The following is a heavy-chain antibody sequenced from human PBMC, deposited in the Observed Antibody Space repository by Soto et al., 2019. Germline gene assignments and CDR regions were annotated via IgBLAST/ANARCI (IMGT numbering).Heavy chain of an antibody. CDR3: AKDSVRGYYDSSGYLYYFDY. Sequence: GGSLRLSCAASGFTFSSYAMSWVRQAPGKGLEWVSAISGSGGSTYYADSVKGRFTISRDNSKNTLYLQMNSLRAEDTAVYYCAKDSVRGYYDSSGYLYYFDYWGQGTLVTVSS. CDR2: ISGSGGST. J-gene: IGHJ4*02. V-gene: IGHV3-23*01. D-gene: IGHD3-22*01. CDR1: GFTFSSYA.